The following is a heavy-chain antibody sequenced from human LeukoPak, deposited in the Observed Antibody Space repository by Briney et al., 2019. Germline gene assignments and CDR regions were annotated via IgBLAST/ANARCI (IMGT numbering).Heavy chain of an antibody. Sequence: ASVKVSCKASGYTFTGYYMHWVRQAPGQGLEWMGWINPNSGGTNYAQKFQGRVTMIRDTSISTAYMELSRLRSDDTAVYYCAREASDYSIRYYYYMDVWGKRTTVTVSS. V-gene: IGHV1-2*02. J-gene: IGHJ6*03. D-gene: IGHD3-3*01. CDR1: GYTFTGYY. CDR3: AREASDYSIRYYYYMDV. CDR2: INPNSGGT.